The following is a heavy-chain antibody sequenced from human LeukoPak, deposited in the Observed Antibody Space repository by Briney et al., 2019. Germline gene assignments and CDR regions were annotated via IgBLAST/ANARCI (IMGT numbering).Heavy chain of an antibody. J-gene: IGHJ4*02. CDR2: INPNSGGT. Sequence: ASVKVSCKASGYTFTGYYMHWVRQAPGQGLEGMGWINPNSGGTNYAQKFQGRVTMTRDTSISTAYMELSRLRSDDTAVYYCATDGDYYGSGSYHHPIDWWGQGTLVNVSS. V-gene: IGHV1-2*02. D-gene: IGHD3-10*01. CDR1: GYTFTGYY. CDR3: ATDGDYYGSGSYHHPIDW.